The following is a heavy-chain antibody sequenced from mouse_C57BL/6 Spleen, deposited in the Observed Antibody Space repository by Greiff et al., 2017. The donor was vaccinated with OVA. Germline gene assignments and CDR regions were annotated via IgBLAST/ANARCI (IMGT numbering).Heavy chain of an antibody. CDR3: ASWAVTPYWYFDV. D-gene: IGHD3-3*01. CDR2: IDPRSGNT. V-gene: IGHV1-81*01. CDR1: GYTFTSYG. Sequence: QVQLQQSGAELARPGASVKLSCKASGYTFTSYGISWVKQRTGQGLEWIGEIDPRSGNTSYNEKFKGKATLTADKSSSTAYMELRSLTSEDSAVYFSASWAVTPYWYFDVWGTGTTVTVSS. J-gene: IGHJ1*03.